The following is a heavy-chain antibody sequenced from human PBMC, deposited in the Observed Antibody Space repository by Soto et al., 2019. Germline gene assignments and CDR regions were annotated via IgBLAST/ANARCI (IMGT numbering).Heavy chain of an antibody. CDR3: ASQHYYDSSGYYVVY. Sequence: SETLSLTCSVSGGSISSSTHYWGWIRQSPGKGLEWLGHIYYTGTAYYNPSLKSRITLSIDTSKDHFSLKLSSVTATDTAVYYCASQHYYDSSGYYVVYWGQGTLVT. CDR1: GGSISSSTHY. D-gene: IGHD3-22*01. CDR2: IYYTGTA. V-gene: IGHV4-39*01. J-gene: IGHJ4*02.